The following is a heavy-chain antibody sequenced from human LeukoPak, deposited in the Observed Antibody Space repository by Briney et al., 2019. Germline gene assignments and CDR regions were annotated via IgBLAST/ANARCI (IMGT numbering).Heavy chain of an antibody. V-gene: IGHV5-51*01. J-gene: IGHJ4*02. CDR1: GYSFTSYW. CDR2: IYPGDSDT. CDR3: ARHGRGNYYDSSGYYGPVVY. Sequence: GESLKISCEGSGYSFTSYWIGWVRQMPGKGLEWRGIIYPGDSDTRYSPSFQGQVTISADKSISTAYLQWSSLKASDTAMYYCARHGRGNYYDSSGYYGPVVYWGQGTLVTVSS. D-gene: IGHD3-22*01.